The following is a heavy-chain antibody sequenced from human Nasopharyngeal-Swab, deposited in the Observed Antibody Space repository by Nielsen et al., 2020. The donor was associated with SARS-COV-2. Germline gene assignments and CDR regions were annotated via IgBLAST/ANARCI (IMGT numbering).Heavy chain of an antibody. CDR3: AKDLDSSSWWGYYFDY. D-gene: IGHD6-13*01. Sequence: GESLKISCAASGFTFSSYAMSWVRQAPGKGLEWVSAISGSGGSTYYADPVKGRFTISRDNSKNTLYLQMNSLRAEDTAVYYCAKDLDSSSWWGYYFDYWGQGTLVTVSS. J-gene: IGHJ4*02. CDR2: ISGSGGST. CDR1: GFTFSSYA. V-gene: IGHV3-23*01.